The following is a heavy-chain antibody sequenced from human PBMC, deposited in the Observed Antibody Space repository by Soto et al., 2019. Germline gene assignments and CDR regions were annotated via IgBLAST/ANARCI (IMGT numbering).Heavy chain of an antibody. V-gene: IGHV1-3*01. Sequence: ASVKVSCKASGYTFSSNAIHWVRQAPGQELEWMGWINGGNGYAKYSQNFQDRVTLTRDASASTTYMELSSLRSEDTAIFYCARATYTSGGSPTFAMDVWSQGTTVTVSS. D-gene: IGHD3-10*01. CDR1: GYTFSSNA. CDR3: ARATYTSGGSPTFAMDV. J-gene: IGHJ6*02. CDR2: INGGNGYA.